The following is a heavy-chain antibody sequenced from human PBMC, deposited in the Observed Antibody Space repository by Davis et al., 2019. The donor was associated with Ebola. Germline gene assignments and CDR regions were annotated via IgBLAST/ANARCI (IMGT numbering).Heavy chain of an antibody. CDR2: ISYDGSNK. CDR1: GFTFSSYW. V-gene: IGHV3-30-3*01. D-gene: IGHD5-18*01. Sequence: GGSLRLSCAASGFTFSSYWMSWVRQAPGKGLEWVAVISYDGSNKYYADSVKGRFTISRDNSRNTLYLQMNSLRAEDTAVYYCARQPVDTAMVTFYYGMDVWGQGTTVTVSS. J-gene: IGHJ6*02. CDR3: ARQPVDTAMVTFYYGMDV.